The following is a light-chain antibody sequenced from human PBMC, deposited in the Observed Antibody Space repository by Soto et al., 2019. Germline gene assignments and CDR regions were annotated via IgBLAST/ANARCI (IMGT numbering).Light chain of an antibody. CDR1: SSDVGNYNL. Sequence: QSALTQPASVSGSPGQSITISCTGTSSDVGNYNLVSWYQQHPGKAPKLMIYEDSKRPSGVSNRFSGSKSGNTASLTISGLQAEDEGDYYCCSYAGSSTVVFGGGTKLTV. V-gene: IGLV2-23*01. CDR2: EDS. CDR3: CSYAGSSTVV. J-gene: IGLJ2*01.